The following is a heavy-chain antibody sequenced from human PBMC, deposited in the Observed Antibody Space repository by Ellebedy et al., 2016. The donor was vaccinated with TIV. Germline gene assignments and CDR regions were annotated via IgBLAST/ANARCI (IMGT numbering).Heavy chain of an antibody. D-gene: IGHD3-22*01. CDR3: AKLDSSGYYYGRLDY. CDR1: GFTFRNFA. Sequence: GGFLRLSCAASGFTFRNFAMTWVRQAPGKGLEWVSSISSSGVSSDYADSVRGRVTISRDNSKSTLYLQMDNLRADDSAEYYCAKLDSSGYYYGRLDYWGQGTLVTVSS. CDR2: ISSSGVSS. V-gene: IGHV3-23*01. J-gene: IGHJ4*02.